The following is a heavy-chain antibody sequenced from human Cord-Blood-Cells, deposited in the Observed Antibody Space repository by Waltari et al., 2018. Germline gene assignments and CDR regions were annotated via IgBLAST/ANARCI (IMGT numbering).Heavy chain of an antibody. V-gene: IGHV4-34*01. Sequence: QVQLQQWGAGLLKPSETLSLTCAVYGGSFSGYYWRWFRQPPGKGLEWIGESNHSGSPNETPDRKSVVTIAVDTSKTQFSLKRSSVTAADTAVYYCARHLRGSYYGYWGQGTLVTVSS. J-gene: IGHJ4*02. D-gene: IGHD1-26*01. CDR2: SNHSGSP. CDR3: ARHLRGSYYGY. CDR1: GGSFSGYY.